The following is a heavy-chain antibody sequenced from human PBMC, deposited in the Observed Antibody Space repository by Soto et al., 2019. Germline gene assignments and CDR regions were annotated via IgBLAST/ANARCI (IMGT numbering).Heavy chain of an antibody. CDR2: INAYNGNT. CDR3: ALFQIVAATYTFDY. J-gene: IGHJ4*02. D-gene: IGHD5-12*01. Sequence: ASVKVSCKASGYTFTSYGLSRVRQAPGQGLEWMGCINAYNGNTHYSQKFQGRVTMTTDTSTSTAYMELRSLTSDDTAVHYCALFQIVAATYTFDYWGQETQVTVSS. CDR1: GYTFTSYG. V-gene: IGHV1-18*04.